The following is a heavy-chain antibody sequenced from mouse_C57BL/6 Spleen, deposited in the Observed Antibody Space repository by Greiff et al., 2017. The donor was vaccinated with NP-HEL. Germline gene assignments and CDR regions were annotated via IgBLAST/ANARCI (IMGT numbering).Heavy chain of an antibody. CDR1: GYAFTNYL. J-gene: IGHJ1*03. D-gene: IGHD3-1*01. CDR3: ARRGTGYFDV. Sequence: VKVVESGAELVRPGTSVKVSCKASGYAFTNYLIEWVKQRPGQGLEWIGVINPGSGGTNSIEKFKGKATLTADKSSSTAYMQLSSLTSEDTAVYFCARRGTGYFDVWGTGTTVTVSS. V-gene: IGHV1-54*01. CDR2: INPGSGGT.